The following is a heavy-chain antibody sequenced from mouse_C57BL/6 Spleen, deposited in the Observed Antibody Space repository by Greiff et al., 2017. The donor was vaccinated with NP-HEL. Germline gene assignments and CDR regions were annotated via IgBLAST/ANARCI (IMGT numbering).Heavy chain of an antibody. Sequence: QVQLQQPGAELVRPGSSVKLSCKASGYTFTSYWMDWVKQRPGQGLEWIGNIYPSDSETHYNQKFKDKATLTVDKSSSTAYMQLSSLTSEDSAVYYCARSKTAQPYYAMDYWGQGTSVTVSS. CDR3: ARSKTAQPYYAMDY. V-gene: IGHV1-61*01. D-gene: IGHD3-2*02. J-gene: IGHJ4*01. CDR2: IYPSDSET. CDR1: GYTFTSYW.